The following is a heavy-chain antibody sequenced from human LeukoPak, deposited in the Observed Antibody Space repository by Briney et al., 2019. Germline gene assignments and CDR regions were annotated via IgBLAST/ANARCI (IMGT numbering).Heavy chain of an antibody. D-gene: IGHD3-16*02. J-gene: IGHJ5*02. CDR2: ISSSSSYI. Sequence: GGSLRLSCAASGFTFSSYSMNWVRQAPGKGLEWVSSISSSSSYIYYADSVKGRFTISRDNAKNSLYLQMNSLRAEDTAVYYCARDEREDGYVWGSYRFPFDPWGQGTLVTVSS. CDR3: ARDEREDGYVWGSYRFPFDP. V-gene: IGHV3-21*01. CDR1: GFTFSSYS.